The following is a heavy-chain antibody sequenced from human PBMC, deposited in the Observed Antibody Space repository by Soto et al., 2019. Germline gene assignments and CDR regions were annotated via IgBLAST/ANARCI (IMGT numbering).Heavy chain of an antibody. V-gene: IGHV2-5*01. CDR1: GFSLSTGGVA. J-gene: IGHJ6*02. D-gene: IGHD3-9*01. CDR3: AHKLRYLDPMDV. CDR2: IYWNDDK. Sequence: VPTLVNPTQTLTLTCTFSGFSLSTGGVAVGWIRQPPGKALEWLALIYWNDDKLYSPSLKTRLTVTKDTSKNQVVLTMTNVGPVDTATYYCAHKLRYLDPMDVWGQGTTVTVSS.